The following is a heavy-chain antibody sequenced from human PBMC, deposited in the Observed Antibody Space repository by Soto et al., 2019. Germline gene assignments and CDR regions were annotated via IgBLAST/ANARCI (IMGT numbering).Heavy chain of an antibody. Sequence: SETLSLTCTVSGGSISSYYWSWIRQPPGKGLEWIGYIYYSGSTNYNPSLKSRVTISVDTSKNQFSLKLSSVTAADTAVYYCARVRATVTPVLSDYYQGMDGLGQGTTVT. CDR3: ARVRATVTPVLSDYYQGMDG. D-gene: IGHD4-4*01. V-gene: IGHV4-59*01. J-gene: IGHJ6*01. CDR1: GGSISSYY. CDR2: IYYSGST.